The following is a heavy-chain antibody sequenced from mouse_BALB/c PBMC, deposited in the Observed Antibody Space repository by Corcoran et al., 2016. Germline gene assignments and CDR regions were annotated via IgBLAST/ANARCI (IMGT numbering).Heavy chain of an antibody. CDR2: INTYTGEP. D-gene: IGHD2-9*01. J-gene: IGHJ4*01. Sequence: QIQLVQSGPELKKPGETVKISCTASGYTFPNYGMNWVKQAPGKGLKWMGWINTYTGEPTYADDFKGRFAFSLETSASTAYLQINNLKNEDTATYFCAREETYYGYDPYAMDYWGQGTSVTVSS. CDR3: AREETYYGYDPYAMDY. CDR1: GYTFPNYG. V-gene: IGHV9-3-1*01.